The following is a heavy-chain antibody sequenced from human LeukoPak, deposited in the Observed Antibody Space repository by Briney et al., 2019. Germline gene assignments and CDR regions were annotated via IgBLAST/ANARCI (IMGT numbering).Heavy chain of an antibody. CDR1: GFTFTTNW. V-gene: IGHV3-7*01. D-gene: IGHD2-21*02. Sequence: PGGSLRLSCAASGFTFTTNWMHWVRQAPGRGLQWVANIKQDGSGKYYVDSAKGRFTISRDNGKNSVYLQMNSLRAEDTAVYYCARDGGHGGDLENWGQGTLVTVST. J-gene: IGHJ4*02. CDR3: ARDGGHGGDLEN. CDR2: IKQDGSGK.